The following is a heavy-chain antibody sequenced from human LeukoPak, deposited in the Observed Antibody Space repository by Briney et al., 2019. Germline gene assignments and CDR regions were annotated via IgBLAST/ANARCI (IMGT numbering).Heavy chain of an antibody. J-gene: IGHJ4*02. Sequence: GGSLRLSCEASGFTFSSYSMNWVRQAPGKGLEWVSSISSSSSYIYYADSVKGRFTISRDNSKNTLYLQMNSLRAEDTAVYYCARGGDYGDPTGDYWGQGTLVTVSS. D-gene: IGHD4-17*01. CDR1: GFTFSSYS. V-gene: IGHV3-21*01. CDR2: ISSSSSYI. CDR3: ARGGDYGDPTGDY.